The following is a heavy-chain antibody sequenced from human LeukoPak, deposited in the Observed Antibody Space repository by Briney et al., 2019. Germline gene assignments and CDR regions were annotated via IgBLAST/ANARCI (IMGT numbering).Heavy chain of an antibody. CDR1: GGSFSGYY. D-gene: IGHD5/OR15-5a*01. CDR2: INHSGST. Sequence: PSETLSLTCAVYGGSFSGYYWSWIRQPPGKGLEWIGEINHSGSTNYNPSLKSRVTISVDTSKNQFSLKLSSVTAADTAVYYCARAKGGLHFDYWGQGTLVTVSS. J-gene: IGHJ4*02. V-gene: IGHV4-34*01. CDR3: ARAKGGLHFDY.